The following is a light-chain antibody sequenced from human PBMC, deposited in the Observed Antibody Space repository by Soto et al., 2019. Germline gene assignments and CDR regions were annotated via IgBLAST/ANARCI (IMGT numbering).Light chain of an antibody. CDR3: KSYDSSLSGYV. CDR1: SSHIGAVYD. V-gene: IGLV1-40*01. CDR2: DHS. Sequence: TNSCTGSSSHIGAVYDVHWYQQYPGTAHKLLISDHSTRPSGVPDRFSGSKSGTSASLAISGLQAEDEADYYCKSYDSSLSGYVFGTGTKVIVL. J-gene: IGLJ1*01.